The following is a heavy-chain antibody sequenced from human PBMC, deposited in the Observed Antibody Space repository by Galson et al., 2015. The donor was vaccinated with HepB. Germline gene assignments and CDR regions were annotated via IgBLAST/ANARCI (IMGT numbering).Heavy chain of an antibody. CDR1: GFTFSSYV. Sequence: SLRLSCAASGFTFSSYVINWVRQAPGKGLEWVSVVSESGSNTHYANSVKGRFTISRDSSRNTLYLQMNSLRAEDTAMYYCATGRSSDWGTFDFWGLGTLVTVSS. D-gene: IGHD6-19*01. J-gene: IGHJ4*02. V-gene: IGHV3-23*01. CDR3: ATGRSSDWGTFDF. CDR2: VSESGSNT.